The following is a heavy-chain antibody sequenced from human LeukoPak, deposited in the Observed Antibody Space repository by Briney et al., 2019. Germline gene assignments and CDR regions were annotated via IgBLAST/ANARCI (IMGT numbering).Heavy chain of an antibody. CDR3: ARESGYYFDY. CDR2: IIPIFGTA. J-gene: IGHJ4*02. CDR1: GYTFTSYG. V-gene: IGHV1-69*13. Sequence: SVKVSCKASGYTFTSYGISWVRQAPGQGLEWMGGIIPIFGTANYAQKFQGRVTITADESTSTAYMELSSLRSEDTAVYYCARESGYYFDYWGQGTLVTVSS.